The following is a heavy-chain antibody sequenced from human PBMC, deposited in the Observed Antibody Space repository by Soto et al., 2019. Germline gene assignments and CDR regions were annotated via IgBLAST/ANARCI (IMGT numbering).Heavy chain of an antibody. CDR2: IIPIFGTA. CDR1: GGTFSSYA. J-gene: IGHJ4*02. Sequence: GASVKVSCKASGGTFSSYAISWVRQAPGQGLEWMGGIIPIFGTANYAQKFQGRVTMTRDTSTSTVYMELSSLRSEDTAVYYCARGPYYDFWSGYPEPYYFDYWGQGTLVTVSS. V-gene: IGHV1-69*05. CDR3: ARGPYYDFWSGYPEPYYFDY. D-gene: IGHD3-3*01.